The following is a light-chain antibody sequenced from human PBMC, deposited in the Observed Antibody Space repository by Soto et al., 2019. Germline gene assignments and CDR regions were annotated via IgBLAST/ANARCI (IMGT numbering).Light chain of an antibody. CDR2: DAS. CDR3: QQYNNWPLT. J-gene: IGKJ4*01. CDR1: QSVSSN. V-gene: IGKV3D-15*01. Sequence: EIVMTQSPATLSVSPGERATVSCRASQSVSSNLAWYQHKPGQAPRLLIYDASNRATGIPARFSGSGSGTDFTLTISSLEPEHFAVYYCQQYNNWPLTFGGGTKVDIK.